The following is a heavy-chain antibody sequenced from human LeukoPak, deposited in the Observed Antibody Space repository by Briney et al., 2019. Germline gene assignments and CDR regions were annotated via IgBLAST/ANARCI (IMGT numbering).Heavy chain of an antibody. V-gene: IGHV1-18*01. CDR3: ARFIVVVPAAKAPRYYYYYMDV. Sequence: GASVKVSCKASGYTFTSYGISWVRRAPGQGLEWMGWISAYNGNTNYAQKLQGRVTMTTDTSTSTAYMELRSLRSDDTAVYYCARFIVVVPAAKAPRYYYYYMDVWGKGTTVTVSS. CDR2: ISAYNGNT. CDR1: GYTFTSYG. J-gene: IGHJ6*03. D-gene: IGHD2-2*01.